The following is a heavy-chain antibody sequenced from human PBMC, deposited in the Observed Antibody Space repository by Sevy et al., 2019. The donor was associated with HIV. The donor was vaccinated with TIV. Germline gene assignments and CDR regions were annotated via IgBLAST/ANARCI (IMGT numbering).Heavy chain of an antibody. CDR3: ARDHEVWFGELLRNYYYYYGMDV. Sequence: ASVKVSCKASGYTFTGYYMHWVRQAPGQGLEWMGRINPNSGGTNYAQKFQGRVTMTRDTSISTAYMEPSRLRSDDTALYYCARDHEVWFGELLRNYYYYYGMDVWGQGTTVTVSS. D-gene: IGHD3-10*01. V-gene: IGHV1-2*06. J-gene: IGHJ6*02. CDR2: INPNSGGT. CDR1: GYTFTGYY.